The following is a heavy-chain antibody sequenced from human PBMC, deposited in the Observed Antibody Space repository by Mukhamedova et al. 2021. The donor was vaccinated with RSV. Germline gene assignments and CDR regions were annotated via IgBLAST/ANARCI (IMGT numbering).Heavy chain of an antibody. J-gene: IGHJ4*02. CDR3: AREEGYSGYVFGY. V-gene: IGHV3-64*01. CDR2: ISSNGGST. D-gene: IGHD5-12*01. Sequence: VSAISSNGGSTYYANSVKGRFTISRDNSKNTLYLQMGSLRAEDMAVYYCAREEGYSGYVFGYWGQGTPVTVSS.